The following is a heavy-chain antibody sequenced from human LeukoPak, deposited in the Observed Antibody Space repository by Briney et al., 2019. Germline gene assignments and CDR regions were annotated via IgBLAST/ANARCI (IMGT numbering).Heavy chain of an antibody. V-gene: IGHV3-30*04. CDR1: GFTFSTYA. CDR2: ISYDGSNK. Sequence: GGSLSLSCAAPGFTFSTYAIHWVRQAPGQGLEWVAVISYDGSNKYYADSVKGRFTISRDNSKNALFLKMSSLRAEDSAVYYCARAGGSARGYYYYMDVWGKGTTVTVSS. J-gene: IGHJ6*03. CDR3: ARAGGSARGYYYYMDV. D-gene: IGHD3-16*01.